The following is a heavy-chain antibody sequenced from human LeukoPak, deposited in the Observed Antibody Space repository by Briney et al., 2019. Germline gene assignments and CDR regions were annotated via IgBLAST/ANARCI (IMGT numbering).Heavy chain of an antibody. CDR2: IYYSGST. Sequence: SQTLSLTCTVSGGSISSGGYYWSWIRQHPGKGLEWIGYIYYSGSTYYNPSLKSRVTISVDTSKNQFSLKLSSVTAADTAVYYCARHAYSSRVGFWFDPWGQGTLVTVSS. J-gene: IGHJ5*02. V-gene: IGHV4-31*03. CDR3: ARHAYSSRVGFWFDP. D-gene: IGHD6-13*01. CDR1: GGSISSGGYY.